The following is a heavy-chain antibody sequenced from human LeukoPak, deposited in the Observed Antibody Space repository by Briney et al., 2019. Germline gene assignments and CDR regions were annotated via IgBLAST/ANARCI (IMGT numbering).Heavy chain of an antibody. CDR1: GGSFSGYY. CDR2: INHSGST. D-gene: IGHD5-12*01. J-gene: IGHJ4*02. CDR3: AREGRGYSGYARY. Sequence: AETLSLTCAVYGGSFSGYYWSWIRQPPGKGLEWIGEINHSGSTNYNPSLKSRVTISVDTSKNQSSLKLSSVTAADTAVYYCAREGRGYSGYARYWGQGTLVTVSS. V-gene: IGHV4-34*01.